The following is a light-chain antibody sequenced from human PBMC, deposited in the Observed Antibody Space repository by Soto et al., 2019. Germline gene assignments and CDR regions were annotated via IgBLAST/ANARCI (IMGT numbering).Light chain of an antibody. CDR1: QSVSSNY. J-gene: IGKJ5*01. Sequence: EIVLSPSPGTLSLSPGDRATLSCRASQSVSSNYLVWSQQKPGQPPRLLIYDVSNRATGIPARFSGSGSGTDFTLTITSLEPEDFAVYFCHQRYNWPRVTFGQGTRLEIK. CDR3: HQRYNWPRVT. V-gene: IGKV3D-20*02. CDR2: DVS.